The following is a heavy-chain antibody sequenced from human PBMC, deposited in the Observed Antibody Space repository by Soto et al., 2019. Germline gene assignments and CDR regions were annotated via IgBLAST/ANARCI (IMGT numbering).Heavy chain of an antibody. V-gene: IGHV4-39*01. CDR3: ARQVNSGTHDL. D-gene: IGHD1-26*01. CDR2: IYYSGTP. Sequence: QVQLQESGPGLVKPSETLSLTCTVSGRAIRTNSDYWGWIRQPPGKGLEWIANIYYSGTPYYNPSLKSRVTISVDTSKNQFSLNLTSVTAADTAAYYCARQVNSGTHDLWGQGTLVTVSS. J-gene: IGHJ5*02. CDR1: GRAIRTNSDY.